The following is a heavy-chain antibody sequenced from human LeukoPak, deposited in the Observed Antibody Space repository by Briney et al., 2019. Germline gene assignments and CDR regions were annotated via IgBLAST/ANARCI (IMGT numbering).Heavy chain of an antibody. D-gene: IGHD1-14*01. J-gene: IGHJ4*02. CDR3: ARSNQADDC. CDR1: GFTFSNYW. V-gene: IGHV3-74*01. CDR2: TNPGGSNT. Sequence: GGSLRLSCAASGFTFSNYWMHWVRQVPGKGLVWVSRTNPGGSNTAYADSVKGRFTISRDNARNTLYLQMDSLRAEATAVYYCARSNQADDCWGQGTLVTVSS.